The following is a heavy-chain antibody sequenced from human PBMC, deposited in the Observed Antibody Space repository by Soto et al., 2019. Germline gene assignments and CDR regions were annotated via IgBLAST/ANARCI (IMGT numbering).Heavy chain of an antibody. J-gene: IGHJ6*02. CDR2: TYYRSKWYN. CDR1: GDSVSSNSAA. D-gene: IGHD3-10*01. V-gene: IGHV6-1*01. Sequence: SQTLSLTCAISGDSVSSNSAAWNWIRQSPSRGLEWLGRTYYRSKWYNDYAVSVKSRITINPDTSKSQVSLTLTSMTAADAALYYCARSPNYYYYGFDVWGQGTAVTVS. CDR3: ARSPNYYYYGFDV.